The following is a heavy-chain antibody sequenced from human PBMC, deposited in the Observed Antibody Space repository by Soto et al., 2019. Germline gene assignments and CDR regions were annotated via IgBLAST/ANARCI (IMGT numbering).Heavy chain of an antibody. J-gene: IGHJ4*02. CDR1: GFTFSSYE. Sequence: GGSLRLSCAASGFTFSSYEMNWVRQAPGKGLEWVSYISSSSSTIYYADSVKGRFTISRDNAKNSLYLQMNSLRDEDTAVYYCARDPLRYYDSSGYYASDYWGQGTLVTVSS. D-gene: IGHD3-22*01. CDR2: ISSSSSTI. CDR3: ARDPLRYYDSSGYYASDY. V-gene: IGHV3-48*02.